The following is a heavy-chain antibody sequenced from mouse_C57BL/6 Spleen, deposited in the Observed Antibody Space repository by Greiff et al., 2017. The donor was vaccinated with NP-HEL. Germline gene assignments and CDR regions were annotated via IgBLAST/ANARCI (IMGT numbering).Heavy chain of an antibody. V-gene: IGHV1-63*01. CDR2: IYPGGGYT. Sequence: VQLQQSGAELVRPGTSVKMSCKASGYTFTNYWIGWAKQRPGHGLEWIGDIYPGGGYTNYNEKFKGKATLTADKSSSTAYMQFSSLTSEDSAIYYCARGEGITTVVAPYFDYWGQGTTLTVSS. D-gene: IGHD1-1*01. CDR1: GYTFTNYW. J-gene: IGHJ2*01. CDR3: ARGEGITTVVAPYFDY.